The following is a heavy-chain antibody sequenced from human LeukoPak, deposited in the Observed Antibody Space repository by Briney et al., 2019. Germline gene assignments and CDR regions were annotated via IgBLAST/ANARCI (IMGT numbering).Heavy chain of an antibody. D-gene: IGHD3-10*01. CDR3: ARVVTMLRGHAFDI. V-gene: IGHV4-30-4*01. CDR1: GGSISSGDYY. CDR2: IYYSGIT. Sequence: SETLSLTCTVSGGSISSGDYYWSWIRQPPGQGLEWIGYIYYSGITYFNPSLKSRVTISVDTSKNQFSLNLSSVTAADTAVYYCARVVTMLRGHAFDIWGQGTMVTVSS. J-gene: IGHJ3*02.